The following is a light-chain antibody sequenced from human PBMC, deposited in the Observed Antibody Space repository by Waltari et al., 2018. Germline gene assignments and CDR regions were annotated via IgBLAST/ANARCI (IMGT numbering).Light chain of an antibody. CDR3: QQYDTSPGT. J-gene: IGKJ2*01. V-gene: IGKV3-20*01. CDR1: QRLNVAY. CDR2: GAL. Sequence: EIVLTQSPGTLSLSPGEKVILSCRASQRLNVAYVAWYQHKSGQAPRLLIYGALYRAADIPDMFSGSGSRTDFTLTITRLEPDDFAVYYCQQYDTSPGTFGQGTRLEMK.